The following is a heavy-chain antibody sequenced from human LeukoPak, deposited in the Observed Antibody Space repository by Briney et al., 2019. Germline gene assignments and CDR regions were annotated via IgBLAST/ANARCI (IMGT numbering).Heavy chain of an antibody. Sequence: ASVKVSCKASGYTFTGYYMHWVRQAPGHGLEWRGWINTNSGGTSYVQKFQGSVTMTSDTSISTAYMELSSLRSDDTAVYYCARGHTWGFVTTAGGDYWGQGTLVTVSS. J-gene: IGHJ4*02. D-gene: IGHD2-21*02. V-gene: IGHV1-2*02. CDR3: ARGHTWGFVTTAGGDY. CDR2: INTNSGGT. CDR1: GYTFTGYY.